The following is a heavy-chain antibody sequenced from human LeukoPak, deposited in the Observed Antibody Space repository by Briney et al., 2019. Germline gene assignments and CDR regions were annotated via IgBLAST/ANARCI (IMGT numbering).Heavy chain of an antibody. CDR2: IGRRASYI. D-gene: IGHD6-19*01. Sequence: GGSLRLSCAASGFTFSTYSMNWVRQAPGKGLEWVSCIGRRASYIYYADSMKGRFTISRDNAKNSLYLEMNSLRDDDTAVYYCARALPGMAVAGNYGFGLWGQGTMVAVSS. CDR1: GFTFSTYS. J-gene: IGHJ3*01. V-gene: IGHV3-21*01. CDR3: ARALPGMAVAGNYGFGL.